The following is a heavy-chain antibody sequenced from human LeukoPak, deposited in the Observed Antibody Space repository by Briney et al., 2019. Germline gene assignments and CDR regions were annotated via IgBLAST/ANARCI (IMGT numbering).Heavy chain of an antibody. V-gene: IGHV1-8*03. CDR1: GYTFTSYD. D-gene: IGHD1-26*01. J-gene: IGHJ4*02. CDR2: MNPNSGNT. CDR3: ARDRELLASDY. Sequence: ASVKVSCKASGYTFTSYDINWVRQATGQGLEWMGWMNPNSGNTGYAQKFQGRVTITRNTSISTAYMELSSLRSDDTAVYYCARDRELLASDYWGQGTLVTVSS.